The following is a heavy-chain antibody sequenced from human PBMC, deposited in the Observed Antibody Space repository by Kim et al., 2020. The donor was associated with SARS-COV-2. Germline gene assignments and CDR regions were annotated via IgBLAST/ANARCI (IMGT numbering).Heavy chain of an antibody. V-gene: IGHV1-2*06. CDR3: ARRSCSSDSCSTQFDY. Sequence: ASVKVSCKASGYTFTGYYMHWVRQAPGQGLEWMGRIDPNSGGTKYAQKFQGRVTMTRDTSISTAYMELTSLRSDDTAVYYCARRSCSSDSCSTQFDYWGQGTLVNVSP. D-gene: IGHD2-2*01. J-gene: IGHJ4*02. CDR2: IDPNSGGT. CDR1: GYTFTGYY.